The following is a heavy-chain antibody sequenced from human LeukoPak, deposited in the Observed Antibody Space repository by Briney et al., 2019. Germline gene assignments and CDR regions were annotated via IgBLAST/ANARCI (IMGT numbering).Heavy chain of an antibody. V-gene: IGHV3-73*01. Sequence: PGGSLRLSCAASGFTFSGSAMHWVRQASGKGLEWVGRIRSKANSYATAYAASAKGRFTISRDDSKNTAYLQMNSPKTEDTAVYYCAREREVMGTTSDWGQGTLVTVSS. J-gene: IGHJ4*02. D-gene: IGHD4-11*01. CDR1: GFTFSGSA. CDR3: AREREVMGTTSD. CDR2: IRSKANSYAT.